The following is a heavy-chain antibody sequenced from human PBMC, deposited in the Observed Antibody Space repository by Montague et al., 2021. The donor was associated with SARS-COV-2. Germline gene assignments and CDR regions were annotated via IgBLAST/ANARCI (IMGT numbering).Heavy chain of an antibody. V-gene: IGHV4-39*07. CDR2: IYYSGST. D-gene: IGHD6-13*01. CDR3: ARVGRQQLVRLSGMDV. J-gene: IGHJ6*02. CDR1: GGSISSSSYY. Sequence: SETRSLTCTVSGGSISSSSYYWGWIRQPPGKGLEWIGSIYYSGSTYYXXXLKSRVTISVDTSKNQFSLKLSSVTAADTAVYYCARVGRQQLVRLSGMDVWGQRTTVTVSS.